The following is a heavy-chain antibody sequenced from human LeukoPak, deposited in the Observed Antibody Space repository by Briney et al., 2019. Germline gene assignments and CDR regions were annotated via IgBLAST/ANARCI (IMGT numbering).Heavy chain of an antibody. V-gene: IGHV3-30*02. CDR1: GFTFSSYG. CDR3: AKVFTTSFDY. D-gene: IGHD4-17*01. CDR2: IRYDGSNK. Sequence: GGSLRLSCAASGFTFSSYGMHWVRQAPGKGLEWVAFIRYDGSNKYYADSVKGRFTISRDNSKNTLYLQMNSRRAEDTAVYYCAKVFTTSFDYWGQGTLVTVSS. J-gene: IGHJ4*02.